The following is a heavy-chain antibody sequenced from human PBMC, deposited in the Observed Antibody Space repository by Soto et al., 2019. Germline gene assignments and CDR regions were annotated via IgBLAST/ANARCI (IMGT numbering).Heavy chain of an antibody. CDR3: ARTPDH. D-gene: IGHD2-15*01. V-gene: IGHV4-31*03. J-gene: IGHJ4*02. Sequence: QVQLQESGPGLVKPSQTLSLTCTVSGGSISSGGYYWSWIRQHPGKGLEWIGYIYYSGSTYYNPSLTSRVSTSEDTPKNTFSPKRSAVSAADTAVYFSARTPDHWGQGTLVTVSS. CDR1: GGSISSGGYY. CDR2: IYYSGST.